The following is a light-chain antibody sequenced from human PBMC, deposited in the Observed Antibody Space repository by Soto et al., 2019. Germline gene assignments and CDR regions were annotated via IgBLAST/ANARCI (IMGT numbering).Light chain of an antibody. Sequence: EIVMTQSPSTLSVSPGERATLSCRASQSVSNNLAWYQQKPGRAPRLLIYGASTRATGIPARFSGSGSGTEFTLTISSLQSKDFAVYYCHQYNNWWTFGQGTKVEIK. CDR1: QSVSNN. CDR2: GAS. J-gene: IGKJ1*01. V-gene: IGKV3-15*01. CDR3: HQYNNWWT.